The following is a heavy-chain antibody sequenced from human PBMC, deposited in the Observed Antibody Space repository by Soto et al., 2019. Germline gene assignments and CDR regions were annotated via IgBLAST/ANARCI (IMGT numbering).Heavy chain of an antibody. CDR2: IDGVGTGT. CDR3: TKVFEY. V-gene: IGHV3-74*01. CDR1: GFTFTNYW. J-gene: IGHJ4*02. Sequence: TGGSLRLSCAASGFTFTNYWMHWVRQVPGKGLVWVSRIDGVGTGTSYSDSVRGRFTISRDNAENMLYLQMNSLRAEDTAVYYCTKVFEYWGQGTLVTVYS.